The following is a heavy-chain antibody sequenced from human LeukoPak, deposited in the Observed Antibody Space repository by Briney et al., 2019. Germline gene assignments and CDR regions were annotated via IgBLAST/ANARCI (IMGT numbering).Heavy chain of an antibody. J-gene: IGHJ3*02. CDR2: INPNSGGT. CDR3: ARGPDLSDAFDI. Sequence: ASVKVSCKASGYTFTGYYMHWVRQAPGQGLEWMGRINPNSGGTNYAQKFQGRVTMTRNTSISTAYMELSSLRSEDTAVYYCARGPDLSDAFDIWGQGTMVTVSS. CDR1: GYTFTGYY. D-gene: IGHD3-16*02. V-gene: IGHV1-2*06.